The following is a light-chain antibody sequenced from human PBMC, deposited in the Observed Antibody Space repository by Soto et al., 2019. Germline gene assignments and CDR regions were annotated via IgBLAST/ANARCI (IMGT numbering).Light chain of an antibody. CDR1: SSDIGSYNY. Sequence: QSALTQPASVSGSPGQSITIPCTGTSSDIGSYNYVSWYQQHPGKAPKLMIYDVSNRPSGISNHFSGSKSGNTASLTISGLQAEDEADYYCNSYTSSSTFVFGTGTKVTVL. CDR3: NSYTSSSTFV. CDR2: DVS. J-gene: IGLJ1*01. V-gene: IGLV2-14*01.